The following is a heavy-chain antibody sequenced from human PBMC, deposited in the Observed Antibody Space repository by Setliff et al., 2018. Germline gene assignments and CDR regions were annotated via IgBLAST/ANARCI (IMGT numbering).Heavy chain of an antibody. J-gene: IGHJ3*02. CDR1: GGSITDRNW. CDR3: ARDYYDSRGSYAFDI. V-gene: IGHV4-4*02. D-gene: IGHD3-22*01. CDR2: IYYSGST. Sequence: SETLSLTCALSGGSITDRNWWNLVRQPPGKRLEWIGYIYYSGSTNYNPSLKSRVTISVDTSNHQFSLNLGSVTAADTAMYYCARDYYDSRGSYAFDIWGQGTVVTVSS.